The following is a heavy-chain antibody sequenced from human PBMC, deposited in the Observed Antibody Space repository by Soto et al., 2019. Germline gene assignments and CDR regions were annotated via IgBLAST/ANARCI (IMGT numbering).Heavy chain of an antibody. CDR2: ISYDGSNK. CDR1: GFTFSSYG. CDR3: AKHYDSSGYYSPMIGPIDY. Sequence: PGGSLRLSCAASGFTFSSYGMHWVRQAPGKGLEWVAVISYDGSNKYYADSVKGRFTISRDNSKNTLYLQMNSLRAEDTAVYYCAKHYDSSGYYSPMIGPIDYWGQGTLVTVSS. D-gene: IGHD3-22*01. J-gene: IGHJ4*02. V-gene: IGHV3-30*18.